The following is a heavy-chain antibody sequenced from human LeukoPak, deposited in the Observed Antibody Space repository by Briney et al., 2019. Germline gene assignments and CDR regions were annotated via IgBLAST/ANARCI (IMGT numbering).Heavy chain of an antibody. V-gene: IGHV3-11*01. CDR2: ISSSGSTI. CDR3: AGDTPNCGGDCYPGDY. CDR1: GFTFSSYW. J-gene: IGHJ4*02. Sequence: GGSLRLSCAASGFTFSSYWMDWIRQAPGKGLEWVSYISSSGSTIYYADSVKGRFTISRDNAKNSLYLQMNSLRAEDTAVYYCAGDTPNCGGDCYPGDYWGQGTLVTVSS. D-gene: IGHD2-21*02.